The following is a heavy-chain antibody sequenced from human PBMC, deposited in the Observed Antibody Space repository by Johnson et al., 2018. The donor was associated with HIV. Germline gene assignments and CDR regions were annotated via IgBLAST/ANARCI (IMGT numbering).Heavy chain of an antibody. CDR3: AKCPSGSTCDAFDI. D-gene: IGHD6-13*01. CDR2: IWYDGSNK. V-gene: IGHV3-33*06. J-gene: IGHJ3*02. CDR1: GFTFSSYG. Sequence: QMLLVESGGGVVQPGRSLRLSCAASGFTFSSYGMHWVRQAPGKGLEWVAVIWYDGSNKYYVASVKGRFTISRDNFKNTLYLQMNSLRAEDTAVYYCAKCPSGSTCDAFDIWGHGKMVTVPS.